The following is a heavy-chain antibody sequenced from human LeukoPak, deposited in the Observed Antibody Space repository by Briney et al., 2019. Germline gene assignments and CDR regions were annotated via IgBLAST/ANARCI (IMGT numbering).Heavy chain of an antibody. V-gene: IGHV3-74*01. CDR2: MNTDGSTT. CDR3: ASCTDGYNSNY. CDR1: GFTFSSYW. D-gene: IGHD5-24*01. J-gene: IGHJ4*02. Sequence: GGSLRLSCAASGFTFSSYWMIWVRQAPGKGLVYVSHMNTDGSTTNYVDSVKGRFTISRDNAKNTLYLQMDSLRADDTAVYYCASCTDGYNSNYWGQGTLVTVSS.